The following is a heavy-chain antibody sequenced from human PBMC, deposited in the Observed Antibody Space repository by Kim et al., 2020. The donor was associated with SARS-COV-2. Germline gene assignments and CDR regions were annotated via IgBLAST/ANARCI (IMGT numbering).Heavy chain of an antibody. D-gene: IGHD2-2*01. J-gene: IGHJ6*02. V-gene: IGHV3-73*01. CDR3: TGPEISTSYNYGMDV. Sequence: AASVKGRYTVSRDDSKNTAYWQMNSLETEDTAVYYCTGPEISTSYNYGMDVWGQGTTVTVS.